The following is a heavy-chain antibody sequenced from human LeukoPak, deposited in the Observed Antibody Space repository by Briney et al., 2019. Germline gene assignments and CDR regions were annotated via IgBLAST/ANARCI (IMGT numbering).Heavy chain of an antibody. D-gene: IGHD5-24*01. CDR2: ISNDATNK. Sequence: GGSLRLSCAASGFTFSSYALHWVRQAPGKGLEWVAIISNDATNKHYADSVKGRFTISRDKSNNTLYLQMNSLSADDTAVYYCAREWPFDLWARATLVTVSS. J-gene: IGHJ2*01. CDR3: AREWPFDL. CDR1: GFTFSSYA. V-gene: IGHV3-30*04.